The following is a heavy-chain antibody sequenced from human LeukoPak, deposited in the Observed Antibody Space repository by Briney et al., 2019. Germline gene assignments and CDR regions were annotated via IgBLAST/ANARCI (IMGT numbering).Heavy chain of an antibody. CDR1: GYTFTSYD. CDR3: ARGAVGATYTDY. D-gene: IGHD1-26*01. V-gene: IGHV1-8*01. Sequence: ASVKVSCKASGYTFTSYDINWVRQATGQGLEWMGWMNPNSGNTGYAQKFLGRVTMTRNTSISTAYMELSSLRSEDTAVYYCARGAVGATYTDYWGQGTLVTVSS. J-gene: IGHJ4*02. CDR2: MNPNSGNT.